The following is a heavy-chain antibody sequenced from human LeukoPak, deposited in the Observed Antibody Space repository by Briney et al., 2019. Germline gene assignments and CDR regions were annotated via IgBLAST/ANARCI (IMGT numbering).Heavy chain of an antibody. V-gene: IGHV3-23*01. CDR2: ISGSGGST. CDR1: GFTFSSYA. J-gene: IGHJ4*02. D-gene: IGHD3-22*01. CDR3: AKGNEIVVVLAGFDY. Sequence: GGSLRLSCAASGFTFSSYAMSWVRQAPGKGLEWVSAISGSGGSTYYADSVKGRFTISRDNSKNTLYLQLNSLRAEDTAVYYCAKGNEIVVVLAGFDYWGQGTLVTVSS.